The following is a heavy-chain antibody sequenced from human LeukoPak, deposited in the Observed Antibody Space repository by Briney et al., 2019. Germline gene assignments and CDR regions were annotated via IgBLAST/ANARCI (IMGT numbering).Heavy chain of an antibody. Sequence: GGSLRLSCAASGFTVSSNYMSWVRQAPGKGLEWVSVIYSGGSTYYADSVKGRFTISRDNAKNSLYLQMNSLRAEDTAVYYCARDLGGGSCYDYWGQGTLVTVSS. J-gene: IGHJ4*02. D-gene: IGHD2-15*01. V-gene: IGHV3-53*01. CDR1: GFTVSSNY. CDR2: IYSGGST. CDR3: ARDLGGGSCYDY.